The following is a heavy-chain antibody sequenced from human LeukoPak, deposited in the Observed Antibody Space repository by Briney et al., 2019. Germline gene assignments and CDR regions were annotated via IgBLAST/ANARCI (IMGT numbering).Heavy chain of an antibody. CDR2: IKQDGSEK. Sequence: GGSLRLSCAASGFTFSSYWMSWVRQAPGKGLEWVANIKQDGSEKYYVDSVKGRFTISRDNAKNSLYLQMNSLRAEDTAVYYCARASYYCSSTSCYPVPFDYWGQGTLVTVSS. D-gene: IGHD2-2*01. V-gene: IGHV3-7*01. CDR1: GFTFSSYW. CDR3: ARASYYCSSTSCYPVPFDY. J-gene: IGHJ4*02.